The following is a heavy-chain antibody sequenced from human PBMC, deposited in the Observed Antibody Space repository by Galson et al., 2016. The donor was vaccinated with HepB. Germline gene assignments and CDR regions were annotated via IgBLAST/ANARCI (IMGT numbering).Heavy chain of an antibody. V-gene: IGHV4-4*02. CDR2: ISHIGGT. CDR3: AREVGVRGDISRRWLDP. CDR1: GASINTTDW. D-gene: IGHD3-10*01. J-gene: IGHJ5*02. Sequence: ETLSPTCAVSGASINTTDWLTWVRQTPGKGLEWIGEISHIGGTNYNPSLKSRVTISVDKSKKNFSLMLTPVTAADTAMYYCAREVGVRGDISRRWLDPWGQGTLVTVSS.